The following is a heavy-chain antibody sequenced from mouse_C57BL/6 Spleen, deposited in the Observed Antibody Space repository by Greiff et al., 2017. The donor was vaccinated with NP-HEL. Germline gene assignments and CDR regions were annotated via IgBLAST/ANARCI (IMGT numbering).Heavy chain of an antibody. V-gene: IGHV1-81*01. J-gene: IGHJ2*01. Sequence: VKLVESGAELARPGASVKLSCKASGYTFTSYGISWVKQRTGQGLEWIGEIYPRSGNTYYNEKFKGKATLTADKSSSTAYMELRSLTSEDSAVYFCARSVGDGPDYWGQGTTLTVSS. CDR3: ARSVGDGPDY. D-gene: IGHD1-1*02. CDR1: GYTFTSYG. CDR2: IYPRSGNT.